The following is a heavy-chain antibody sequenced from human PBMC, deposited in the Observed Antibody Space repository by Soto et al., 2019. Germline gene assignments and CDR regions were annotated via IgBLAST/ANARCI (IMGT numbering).Heavy chain of an antibody. V-gene: IGHV4-34*01. D-gene: IGHD3-22*01. J-gene: IGHJ6*02. Sequence: SETLSLTXAVYGGSFSAYYWSWIRQPPGKGLEWIGEIDHSGSTNYNPSLESRVTISVDTSKNQFSLKVSSVTAADTAVYHCARTDRAIFYGMDVWGQGTTVTVSS. CDR3: ARTDRAIFYGMDV. CDR1: GGSFSAYY. CDR2: IDHSGST.